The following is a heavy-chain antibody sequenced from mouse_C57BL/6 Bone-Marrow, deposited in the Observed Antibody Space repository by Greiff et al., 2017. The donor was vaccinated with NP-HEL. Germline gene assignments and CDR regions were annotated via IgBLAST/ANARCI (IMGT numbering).Heavy chain of an antibody. V-gene: IGHV1-19*01. CDR1: GYTFTDYY. J-gene: IGHJ3*01. CDR2: INPYNGGT. D-gene: IGHD1-3*01. Sequence: EVQLQQSGPVLVKPGASVKMSCKASGYTFTDYYMNWVKQSHGKSLEWIGVINPYNGGTSYNQKFKGKATLTVDKSSSTAYMELNSLTSEDSAVYYCERDNYLAAYWGQGTLVTVSA. CDR3: ERDNYLAAY.